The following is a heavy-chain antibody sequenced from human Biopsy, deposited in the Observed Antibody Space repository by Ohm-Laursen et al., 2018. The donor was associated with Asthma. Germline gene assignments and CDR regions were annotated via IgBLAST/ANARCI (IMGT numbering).Heavy chain of an antibody. CDR1: GYSLTDLS. J-gene: IGHJ4*02. V-gene: IGHV1-24*01. CDR3: ASDFPKDYVRYNFQF. Sequence: ASVKASCKISGYSLTDLSMHWVRQAPGQGLEWMEGHDHEEGGTVNARRFQGRVTMTEDTSTDTAYMELSSLSSDDTAVYYCASDFPKDYVRYNFQFWGQGTLVTVSS. D-gene: IGHD4-17*01. CDR2: HDHEEGGT.